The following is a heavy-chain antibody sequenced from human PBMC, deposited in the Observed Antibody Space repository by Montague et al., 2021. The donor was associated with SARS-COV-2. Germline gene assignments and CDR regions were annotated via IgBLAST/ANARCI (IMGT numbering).Heavy chain of an antibody. CDR2: IYYSGST. D-gene: IGHD2-15*01. CDR1: GGSISSYY. V-gene: IGHV4-59*01. Sequence: SETLSLTCTVSGGSISSYYWSWIRQPPGKGLEWIGYIYYSGSTNYNPSLKSRVTISVDTSKNQFSLTLSSVTAADTAVYYCARALYCSGGSCYSNWFDPWGQGTLVTVSS. J-gene: IGHJ5*02. CDR3: ARALYCSGGSCYSNWFDP.